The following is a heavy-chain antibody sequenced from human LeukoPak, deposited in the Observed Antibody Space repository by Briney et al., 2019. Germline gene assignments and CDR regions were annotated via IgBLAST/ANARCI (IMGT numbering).Heavy chain of an antibody. CDR2: IIPIRGIA. V-gene: IGHV1-69*04. J-gene: IGHJ6*02. D-gene: IGHD5-18*01. CDR1: GGTFSSYA. Sequence: GASVKVSCKSSGGTFSSYAISWVRHAPGQGREWVGRIIPIRGIANYAQKFQGRVTITADKSTSTAYMDLSNLRSEDPAVYYCARYGYSYGLYSTYYYSMDVWGQGTTVTVSS. CDR3: ARYGYSYGLYSTYYYSMDV.